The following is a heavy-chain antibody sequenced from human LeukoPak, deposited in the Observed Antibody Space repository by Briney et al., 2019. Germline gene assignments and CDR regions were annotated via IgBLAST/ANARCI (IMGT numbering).Heavy chain of an antibody. CDR1: GFTFSSYA. J-gene: IGHJ6*02. CDR3: AKPYSTSGGFYYGMDV. D-gene: IGHD6-13*01. CDR2: ISGSGGRT. V-gene: IGHV3-23*01. Sequence: PGGSLRLSCAASGFTFSSYAMSWVRQAPGKGREWVSAISGSGGRTYYADSVKGRFTISRDNSKNTLYLQMNSLRAEDTAVYYCAKPYSTSGGFYYGMDVWGQGTTVTVSS.